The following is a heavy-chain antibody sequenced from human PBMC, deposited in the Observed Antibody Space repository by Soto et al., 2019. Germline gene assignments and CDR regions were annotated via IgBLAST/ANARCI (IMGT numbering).Heavy chain of an antibody. V-gene: IGHV3-23*01. J-gene: IGHJ3*02. CDR2: ISGSGGST. CDR1: GFTFSCYA. Sequence: PGGSLRLSCAASGFTFSCYAMSWVRQAPGKGLEWVSAISGSGGSTYYADSVKGRFTISRDNSKNTLYLQMNSLRAEDTAVYYCAKSVVREYYGSGSYGEMLEDAFDIWGQGTMVTVSS. CDR3: AKSVVREYYGSGSYGEMLEDAFDI. D-gene: IGHD3-10*01.